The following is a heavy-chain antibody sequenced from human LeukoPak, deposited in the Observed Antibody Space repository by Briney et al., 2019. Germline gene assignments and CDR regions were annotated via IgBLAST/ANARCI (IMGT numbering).Heavy chain of an antibody. CDR1: GYTFTSYG. CDR3: ARGGDYDILTVQVY. CDR2: INPNSGGS. J-gene: IGHJ4*02. D-gene: IGHD3-9*01. Sequence: GGAVKVSFKGSGYTFTSYGIRWVGQAAGQGLGGMGWINPNSGGSNFPHKFQGRVTTPRDTSISTAYMGVTRLRPDDTAVYYCARGGDYDILTVQVYWGQGTLGSVSS. V-gene: IGHV1-2*02.